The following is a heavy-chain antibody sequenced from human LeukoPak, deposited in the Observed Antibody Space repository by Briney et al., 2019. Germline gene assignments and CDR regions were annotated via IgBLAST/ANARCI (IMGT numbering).Heavy chain of an antibody. V-gene: IGHV4-34*01. CDR2: INHSGST. Sequence: SETLSLTWAVYGGSFSGYYWSWIRQPPGKGLEWIGEINHSGSTNYNPSLKSRVTISVDTSKNQFSLKLSSVTAADTAVYYCARWVAARLFDYWGQGTLVTVSS. CDR3: ARWVAARLFDY. J-gene: IGHJ4*02. CDR1: GGSFSGYY. D-gene: IGHD6-6*01.